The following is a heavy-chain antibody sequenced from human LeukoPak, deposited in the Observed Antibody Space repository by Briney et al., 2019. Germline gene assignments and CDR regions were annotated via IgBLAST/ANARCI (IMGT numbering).Heavy chain of an antibody. D-gene: IGHD2/OR15-2a*01. CDR2: ISAYNGNT. CDR1: GYTFTSYG. J-gene: IGHJ4*02. CDR3: ARGSYGFSRGRLGYYFDY. Sequence: GASVKVSCKASGYTFTSYGISWVRQAPGQGLEWMGWISAYNGNTNYAQKLQGRVTMTTDTSTSTAYMELRSLRSDDTAVYYCARGSYGFSRGRLGYYFDYWGQGTLVTVSS. V-gene: IGHV1-18*01.